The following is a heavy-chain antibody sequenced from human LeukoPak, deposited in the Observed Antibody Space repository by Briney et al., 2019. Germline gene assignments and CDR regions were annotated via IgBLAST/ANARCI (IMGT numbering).Heavy chain of an antibody. CDR2: INPNSGGT. Sequence: ASVKVSCKASGYTFTGYYMHWVRQAPGQGLEGMGWINPNSGGTNYAQKFQGRVTMTRDTSISTAYMELSRLRSDDTAVYYCARDYHIAAAGKARFDPWGQGTLVTVSS. CDR3: ARDYHIAAAGKARFDP. J-gene: IGHJ5*02. V-gene: IGHV1-2*02. CDR1: GYTFTGYY. D-gene: IGHD6-13*01.